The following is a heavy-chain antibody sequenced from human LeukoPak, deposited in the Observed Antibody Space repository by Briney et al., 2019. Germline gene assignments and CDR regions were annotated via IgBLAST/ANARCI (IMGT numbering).Heavy chain of an antibody. J-gene: IGHJ3*02. D-gene: IGHD3-22*01. CDR1: GFTFSSYG. CDR3: AKDSSGYYDAFDI. V-gene: IGHV3-30*18. CDR2: IPYDGSNK. Sequence: GRFLRLSCAASGFTFSSYGMHWVRQAPGKGLEWVAVIPYDGSNKYYADSVKGRFTISRDNSKNTLYLQMNSLRAEDTAVYYCAKDSSGYYDAFDIWGQGTMVTVSS.